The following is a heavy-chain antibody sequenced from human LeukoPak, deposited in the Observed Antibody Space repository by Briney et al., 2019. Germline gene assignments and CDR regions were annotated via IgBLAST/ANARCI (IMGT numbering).Heavy chain of an antibody. CDR1: AGSISSYY. D-gene: IGHD5-12*01. CDR3: ARDGSGYDYGFVY. J-gene: IGHJ4*02. V-gene: IGHV4-59*01. CDR2: IYYSGST. Sequence: SETLSLTCTVSAGSISSYYWSCIRQPPAKELEWIGYIYYSGSTNSNPSLKSRVTISVDTSKNQFALKLSSVTAAGTAVYYCARDGSGYDYGFVYWGQGSLVTVFS.